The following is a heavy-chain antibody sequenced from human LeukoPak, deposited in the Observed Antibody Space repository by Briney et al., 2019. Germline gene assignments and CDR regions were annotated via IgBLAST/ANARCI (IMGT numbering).Heavy chain of an antibody. Sequence: SETLSLTCAVSGYSISSGYYWGWTRQPPGKGLEWIGSIYHSGSTYYNPSLKSRVTISLETSKNQFSLKLSSGTAADTAVYYCAVLVTIFGVVRSDAFDIWGQGTMVTVSA. CDR3: AVLVTIFGVVRSDAFDI. J-gene: IGHJ3*02. D-gene: IGHD3-3*01. CDR1: GYSISSGYY. CDR2: IYHSGST. V-gene: IGHV4-38-2*01.